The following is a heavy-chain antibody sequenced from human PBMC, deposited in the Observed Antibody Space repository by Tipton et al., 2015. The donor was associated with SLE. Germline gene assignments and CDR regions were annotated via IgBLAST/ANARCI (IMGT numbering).Heavy chain of an antibody. CDR1: GDSVSSNSAA. D-gene: IGHD3-10*01. Sequence: GLVKPSQTLSLTCTISGDSVSSNSAAWNWIRQSPSRGLEWLGRTYFRSKWYHDYAVSVKSRITVNPDTSRNQFALQLNSVTPEDTAVYYCARGEGYYGSGSYQGWFDPWGQGTLVTVSS. CDR3: ARGEGYYGSGSYQGWFDP. V-gene: IGHV6-1*01. CDR2: TYFRSKWYH. J-gene: IGHJ5*02.